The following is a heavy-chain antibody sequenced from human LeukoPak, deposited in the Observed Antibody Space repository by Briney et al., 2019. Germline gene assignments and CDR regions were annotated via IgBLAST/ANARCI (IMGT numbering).Heavy chain of an antibody. V-gene: IGHV1-18*01. CDR3: ARGPRAFTGYYLKSRFGMDV. CDR1: GYTFTSYG. CDR2: TSAYNGNT. D-gene: IGHD3-9*01. J-gene: IGHJ6*02. Sequence: ASVKVSCKASGYTFTSYGISWVRQAPGQGLEWMGWTSAYNGNTNYAQKLQGRVTMTTDTSTSTAYMELRSLRSDDTAVYYCARGPRAFTGYYLKSRFGMDVWGQGTAVTVSS.